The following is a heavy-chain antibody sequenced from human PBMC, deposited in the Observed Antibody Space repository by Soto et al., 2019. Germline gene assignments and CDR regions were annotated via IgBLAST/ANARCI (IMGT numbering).Heavy chain of an antibody. CDR1: GYNFSAYY. Sequence: QVQLVQSGAEVKKPGASVKVSCQTSGYNFSAYYFNWVRQAAGQGPEWMGWLNPRNGQTGYMQKFRGRVTMTRDTSIATVYLELSRLTSEDTAIYFCARETDTSMVDYWGQGTLVTVSS. J-gene: IGHJ4*02. CDR3: ARETDTSMVDY. D-gene: IGHD5-18*01. CDR2: LNPRNGQT. V-gene: IGHV1-8*01.